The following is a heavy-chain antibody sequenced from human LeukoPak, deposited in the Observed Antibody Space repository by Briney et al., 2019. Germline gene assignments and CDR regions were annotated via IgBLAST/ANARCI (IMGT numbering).Heavy chain of an antibody. CDR2: ISSSSSTI. Sequence: PGGSLRLSCAASGFTFSSYSMNWVRQAPGKGLEWVSYISSSSSTIYYADSVKGQFTISRDNAKNSLYLQMNSLRAEDTAVYYCARDLRWFGELFPDYWGQGTLVTVSS. CDR1: GFTFSSYS. CDR3: ARDLRWFGELFPDY. J-gene: IGHJ4*02. D-gene: IGHD3-10*01. V-gene: IGHV3-48*04.